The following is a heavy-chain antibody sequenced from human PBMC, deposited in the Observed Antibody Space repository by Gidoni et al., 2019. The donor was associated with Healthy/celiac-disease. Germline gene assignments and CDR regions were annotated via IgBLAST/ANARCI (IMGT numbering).Heavy chain of an antibody. CDR2: IKQDGSEK. V-gene: IGHV3-7*01. CDR3: ARDLGYYDSSGYFDFAIDY. J-gene: IGHJ4*02. D-gene: IGHD3-22*01. Sequence: VANIKQDGSEKYYVCSVKGGFTISRDNAKDSLYLQMNSLRAGDTAVYYCARDLGYYDSSGYFDFAIDYWGQGTLVTVSS.